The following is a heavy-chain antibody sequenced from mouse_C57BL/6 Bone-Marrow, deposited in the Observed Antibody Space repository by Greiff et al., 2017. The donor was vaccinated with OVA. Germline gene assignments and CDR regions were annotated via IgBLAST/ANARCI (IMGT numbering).Heavy chain of an antibody. Sequence: QVQLQQPGAELVRPGSSVKLSCKASGYTFTSYWMDWVKQRPGQGLEWIGNIYPSDSETHYNQKFKDKATLTVDKSSSTAYMQLSSLTSEDSAVYYCARFPSLLWYHYYAMDYWGQGTSVTVSS. CDR2: IYPSDSET. D-gene: IGHD2-1*01. V-gene: IGHV1-61*01. CDR1: GYTFTSYW. CDR3: ARFPSLLWYHYYAMDY. J-gene: IGHJ4*01.